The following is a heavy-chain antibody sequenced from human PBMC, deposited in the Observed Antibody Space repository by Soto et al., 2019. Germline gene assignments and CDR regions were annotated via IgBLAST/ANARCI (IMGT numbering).Heavy chain of an antibody. CDR1: GYTFTSYG. V-gene: IGHV1-18*01. Sequence: VASVKVSCKAPGYTFTSYGISWVRQAPGQGLEWMGWISGYNGNTNYAQKLQGRVTMTTDTSTSTAYMELRSLRSDDTAVYYCARDQGSYYGSGSSYIPFDYWGQGTLVTVSS. CDR3: ARDQGSYYGSGSSYIPFDY. CDR2: ISGYNGNT. J-gene: IGHJ4*02. D-gene: IGHD3-10*01.